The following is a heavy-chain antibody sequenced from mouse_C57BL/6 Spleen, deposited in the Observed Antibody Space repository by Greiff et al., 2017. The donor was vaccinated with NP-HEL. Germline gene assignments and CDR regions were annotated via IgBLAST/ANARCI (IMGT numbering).Heavy chain of an antibody. CDR1: GFTFSSYG. J-gene: IGHJ2*01. D-gene: IGHD1-1*01. CDR2: ISSGGSYT. Sequence: EVKLVESGGDLVKPGGSLKLSCAASGFTFSSYGMSWVRQTPDKRLEWVATISSGGSYTYYPDSVKGRFTISRDNAKNHLYLQMSSLNAEDTAMYYCARHSAVVAARYYLDYWGQGTTLTVAS. CDR3: ARHSAVVAARYYLDY. V-gene: IGHV5-6*01.